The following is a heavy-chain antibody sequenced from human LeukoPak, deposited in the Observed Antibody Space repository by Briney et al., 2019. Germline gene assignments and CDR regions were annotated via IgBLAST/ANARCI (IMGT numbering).Heavy chain of an antibody. D-gene: IGHD3-22*01. Sequence: PSQTLSLTCSVSGGSISSSLNFWNWIPQHPGKGLDWIGYIDYTGNTNFNSFFKTRVAMSVDTSKNQFSLNLTSLTAADTAVYYCARGGDSHDSRGYFDLWGRGTLVTVSS. CDR3: ARGGDSHDSRGYFDL. V-gene: IGHV4-31*03. CDR1: GGSISSSLNF. CDR2: IDYTGNT. J-gene: IGHJ2*01.